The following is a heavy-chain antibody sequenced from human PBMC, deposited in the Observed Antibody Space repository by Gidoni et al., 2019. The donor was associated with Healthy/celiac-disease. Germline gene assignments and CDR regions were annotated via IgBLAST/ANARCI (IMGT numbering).Heavy chain of an antibody. CDR1: GGSVSSGGYY. D-gene: IGHD6-13*01. J-gene: IGHJ4*02. Sequence: QVQLQESCPGLVKHSQTLSLTCTVSGGSVSSGGYYWSLIRQHPGKGLEWIGYIYYSGSTYYNPSLKSRVTISVDTSKNQFSLKLSSVTAADTAVYYCAREGAAAGTLHREDKGDYWGQGTLVTVSS. V-gene: IGHV4-31*03. CDR2: IYYSGST. CDR3: AREGAAAGTLHREDKGDY.